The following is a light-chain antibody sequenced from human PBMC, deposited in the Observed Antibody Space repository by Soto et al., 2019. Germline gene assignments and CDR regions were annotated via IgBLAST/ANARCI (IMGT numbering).Light chain of an antibody. CDR3: QKHNSSSRT. CDR1: QSISGC. CDR2: QAS. V-gene: IGKV1-5*03. J-gene: IGKJ1*01. Sequence: DIQMTQSPPTLSASVGDRVTITCRASQSISGCLAWYQQKPGKVPNLLIYQASTLETGVPSRFSGSGSGTEFTLTISSLQPDDFATYHCQKHNSSSRTFGQGTKVEIK.